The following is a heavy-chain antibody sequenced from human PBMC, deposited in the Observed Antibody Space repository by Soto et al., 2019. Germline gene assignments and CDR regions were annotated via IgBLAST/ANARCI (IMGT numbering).Heavy chain of an antibody. Sequence: EVQLVESGGGLVQPGGSLRLSCAASGFTFDDYAIHWVRQAPGKGLEWVSGISWNGAATGYVDSVKGRFSISRDNTKNILYLQMDSLRSEDTAVYYCANLPLYGSGFDCWGQGTLVIVSS. J-gene: IGHJ4*02. CDR1: GFTFDDYA. V-gene: IGHV3-9*01. CDR3: ANLPLYGSGFDC. D-gene: IGHD3-10*01. CDR2: ISWNGAAT.